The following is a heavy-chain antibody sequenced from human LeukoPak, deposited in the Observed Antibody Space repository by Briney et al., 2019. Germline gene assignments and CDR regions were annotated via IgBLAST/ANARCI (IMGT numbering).Heavy chain of an antibody. CDR3: ARAGYCSSTSCYAFDI. D-gene: IGHD2-2*01. V-gene: IGHV4-4*07. Sequence: SETLSLTCTVSGGSISRYYWSWIRQPAGKGLEWIGRIYTSGSTNYNPSLKSRVTISVDTSKNQFSLKLSSVTAADTAVYYCARAGYCSSTSCYAFDIWGQGTMVTVSS. CDR1: GGSISRYY. J-gene: IGHJ3*02. CDR2: IYTSGST.